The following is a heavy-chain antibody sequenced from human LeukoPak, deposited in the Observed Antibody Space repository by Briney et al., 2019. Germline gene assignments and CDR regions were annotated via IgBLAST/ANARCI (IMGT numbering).Heavy chain of an antibody. J-gene: IGHJ4*02. CDR3: VNGPAAAGTRCEYSFDY. CDR2: ISGSGGST. Sequence: GGSLRLSCAASGLTFRSYAMSWVGQAPGKGLEWVSAISGSGGSTYYADSVKGRFTLSRDNSKNTMSLQMNSLRAEDTAAYYCVNGPAAAGTRCEYSFDYWGQGTLVTVSS. V-gene: IGHV3-23*01. D-gene: IGHD6-13*01. CDR1: GLTFRSYA.